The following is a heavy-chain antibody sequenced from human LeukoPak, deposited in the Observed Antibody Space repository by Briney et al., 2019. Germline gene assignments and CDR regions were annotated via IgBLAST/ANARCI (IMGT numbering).Heavy chain of an antibody. V-gene: IGHV1-18*01. J-gene: IGHJ4*02. CDR3: ARGPQLLRYFDWLLDY. D-gene: IGHD3-9*01. CDR2: ISAYNGNT. CDR1: GYTFTSYG. Sequence: ASVKVSCKASGYTFTSYGISWVRQAPGQGLEWMGWISAYNGNTNYAQKLQGRVTMPTDTSTSTAYMELRSLRSDDTAVYYCARGPQLLRYFDWLLDYWGQGTLVTVSS.